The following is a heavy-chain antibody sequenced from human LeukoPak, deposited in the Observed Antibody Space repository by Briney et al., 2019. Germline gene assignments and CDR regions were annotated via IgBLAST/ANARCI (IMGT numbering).Heavy chain of an antibody. J-gene: IGHJ4*02. CDR3: AKGLEMATTDY. CDR2: ISWNSGSI. Sequence: GGSLRLSFAASGFTFEDCAMHWVRQAPGKGLEWVSGISWNSGSIGYADSVKGRFTISRDNAKNSLYLQMNSLRAEDTALYYCAKGLEMATTDYWGQGTLVTVSS. V-gene: IGHV3-9*01. D-gene: IGHD5-24*01. CDR1: GFTFEDCA.